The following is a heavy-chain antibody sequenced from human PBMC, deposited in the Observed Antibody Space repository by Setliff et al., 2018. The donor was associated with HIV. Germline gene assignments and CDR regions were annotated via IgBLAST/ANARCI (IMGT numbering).Heavy chain of an antibody. Sequence: SETLSLTCTVSGGSISSYYWSWIRQPAGKGLEWIGRIYTSGSTNYNPSLKSRVTMSVGTSKTQFSLKLSSVTAADTAVYYCARVSSTYWYSIFRNYYYHMDVWGKGTTVTVSS. CDR3: ARVSSTYWYSIFRNYYYHMDV. CDR2: IYTSGST. J-gene: IGHJ6*03. D-gene: IGHD2-8*02. CDR1: GGSISSYY. V-gene: IGHV4-4*07.